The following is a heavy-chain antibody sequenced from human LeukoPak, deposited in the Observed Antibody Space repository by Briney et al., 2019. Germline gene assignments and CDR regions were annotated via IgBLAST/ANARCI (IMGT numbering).Heavy chain of an antibody. CDR2: INPSGGSP. CDR1: GYTFTRYY. D-gene: IGHD3-22*01. V-gene: IGHV1-46*01. CDR3: ARDYDSSGYSPY. J-gene: IGHJ4*02. Sequence: ASVKVSCKASGYTFTRYYMHWVRQAPGQGLEWMGIINPSGGSPSYAQKFQGRVTMTRDTSTSTVYMDLSSLRSDDTAVYYCARDYDSSGYSPYWGQGTLVTVSS.